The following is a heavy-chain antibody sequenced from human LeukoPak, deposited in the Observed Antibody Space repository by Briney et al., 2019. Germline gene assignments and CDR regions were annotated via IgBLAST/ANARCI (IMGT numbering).Heavy chain of an antibody. CDR2: ISYDGSNE. V-gene: IGHV3-30*04. D-gene: IGHD3-10*01. CDR1: GFTFSSYV. J-gene: IGHJ4*02. Sequence: GRSLRLSCAASGFTFSSYVRHWVRQAPGKGLEWVAIISYDGSNEYYADSVKGRFTTSRDNSKNTLYLQMNSLRAADTAVYYCARGALLWFGAKMEYYFDYWGQGTLVTVSS. CDR3: ARGALLWFGAKMEYYFDY.